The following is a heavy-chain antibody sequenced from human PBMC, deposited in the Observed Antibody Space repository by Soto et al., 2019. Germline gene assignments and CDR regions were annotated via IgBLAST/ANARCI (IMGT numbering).Heavy chain of an antibody. CDR1: GFTFSSYG. Sequence: QVQLVESGGGVVQPGRSLRLSCAASGFTFSSYGMHWVRQAPGKGLEWVAVISYDGSNKYYADSVKGRFTISRDNSKNTLYLQMNSRRAEDTAVYYCAGAHSGYERLWGQGTLVTVSS. V-gene: IGHV3-30*03. CDR2: ISYDGSNK. J-gene: IGHJ4*02. CDR3: AGAHSGYERL. D-gene: IGHD5-12*01.